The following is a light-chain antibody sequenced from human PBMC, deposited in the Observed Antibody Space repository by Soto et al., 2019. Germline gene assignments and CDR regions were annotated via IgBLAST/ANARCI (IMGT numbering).Light chain of an antibody. J-gene: IGKJ1*01. V-gene: IGKV1-5*03. CDR3: QQYENYWT. CDR2: KAS. Sequence: DIQMTQSPSTLSGSVGDRVSITFRASQTISSWLAWYQQKPGKAPKLLIYKASTLKSGVPSRFSGSGSGTEFTLTISNLQPDDIATYYCQQYENYWTFGQGTKVDIK. CDR1: QTISSW.